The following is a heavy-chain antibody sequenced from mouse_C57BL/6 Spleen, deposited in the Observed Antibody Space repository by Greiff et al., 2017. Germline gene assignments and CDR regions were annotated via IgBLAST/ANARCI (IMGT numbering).Heavy chain of an antibody. Sequence: VQLKESGPELVKPGASVKISCKASGYSFTGYYMNWVKQSPEKSLEWIGEINPSTGGTTYNQKFKAKATLTVDKSSSTAYMQLKSLTSEDSAVYYCARGGDGLDYWGQGTTLTVSS. CDR3: ARGGDGLDY. CDR1: GYSFTGYY. J-gene: IGHJ2*01. D-gene: IGHD2-3*01. V-gene: IGHV1-42*01. CDR2: INPSTGGT.